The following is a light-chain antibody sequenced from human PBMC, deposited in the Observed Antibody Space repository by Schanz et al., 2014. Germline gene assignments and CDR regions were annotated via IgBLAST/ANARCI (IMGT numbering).Light chain of an antibody. CDR2: DAS. V-gene: IGKV3-11*01. CDR1: QSVSSY. J-gene: IGKJ4*01. CDR3: QQRSNWPRT. Sequence: EIVLTQSPGTLSLSPGERATLSCRASQSVSSYLAWYQHKPGQAPRLLIYDASNRATGIPARFSGSGSGTDFTLTISSLEPEDFAVYYCQQRSNWPRTFGGGTNVEIK.